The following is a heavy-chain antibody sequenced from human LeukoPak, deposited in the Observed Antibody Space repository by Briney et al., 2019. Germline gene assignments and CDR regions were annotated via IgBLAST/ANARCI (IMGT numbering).Heavy chain of an antibody. Sequence: GGSLRLSCAASGFTFSGSAMHWVRQASGKGLEWVGRMRSKRNSYATAYAASVQGRFTISRDDSKNTAYLQMNSLETEDTAVYYCTSDILTGYCPHYWGQGTLVTVTP. CDR2: MRSKRNSYAT. J-gene: IGHJ4*02. CDR3: TSDILTGYCPHY. D-gene: IGHD3-9*01. CDR1: GFTFSGSA. V-gene: IGHV3-73*01.